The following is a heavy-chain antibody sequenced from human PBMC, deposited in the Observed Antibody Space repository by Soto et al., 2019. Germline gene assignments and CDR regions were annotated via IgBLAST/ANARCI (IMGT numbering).Heavy chain of an antibody. D-gene: IGHD1-26*01. J-gene: IGHJ4*02. CDR3: ASAKTSGPGGGTTTSFDY. CDR2: INPNSGGT. Sequence: ASVKVSCKASGYMFTKYGITWVRQAPGQGLEWMGWINPNSGGTNYAQKFQGWVTMTRDTSISTAYMELSRLRSDDTAVYYCASAKTSGPGGGTTTSFDYWGQGTLVTVSS. V-gene: IGHV1-2*04. CDR1: GYMFTKYG.